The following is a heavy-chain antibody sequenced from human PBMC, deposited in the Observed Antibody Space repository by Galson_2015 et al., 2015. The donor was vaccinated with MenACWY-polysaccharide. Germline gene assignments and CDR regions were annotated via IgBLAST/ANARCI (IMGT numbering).Heavy chain of an antibody. D-gene: IGHD1-26*01. J-gene: IGHJ4*02. Sequence: SETLSLTCAVSDYSIRSGYFWGWIRQPPGKGRGWIASIFHIGTTYYNPSLKSRFTISVDTSKNHFSLKLSSVTAADTAVYYCARVEKYSGSFYILYWGQGTLVTVSS. CDR3: ARVEKYSGSFYILY. CDR2: IFHIGTT. V-gene: IGHV4-38-2*01. CDR1: DYSIRSGYF.